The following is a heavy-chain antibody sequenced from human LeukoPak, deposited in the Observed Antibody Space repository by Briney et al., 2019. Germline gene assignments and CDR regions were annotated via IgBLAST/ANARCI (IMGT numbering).Heavy chain of an antibody. CDR3: ARERGIAAAAAFDY. CDR2: IWYDGSNK. J-gene: IGHJ4*02. D-gene: IGHD6-13*01. Sequence: RRSLRLSCAASGFTFSSYGMRCVRQAPGEGRGWVGVIWYDGSNKYYADSVKGRFTISRDNSKNTLYLQMNSLRAEDTAVYYCARERGIAAAAAFDYWGQGTLVTVSS. CDR1: GFTFSSYG. V-gene: IGHV3-33*01.